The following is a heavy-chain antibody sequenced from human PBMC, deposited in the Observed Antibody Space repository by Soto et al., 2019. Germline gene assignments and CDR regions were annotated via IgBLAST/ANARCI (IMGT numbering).Heavy chain of an antibody. V-gene: IGHV3-15*01. CDR2: IKSKTDGGTT. CDR1: GFTFSNAW. J-gene: IGHJ4*02. CDR3: TTDPLLWFGELSY. D-gene: IGHD3-10*01. Sequence: GGSLRLSCAASGFTFSNAWMSWVRQAPGKGLEWVGRIKSKTDGGTTDYAAPVKGRFTISRDDSKNTLYLQMNSLKTEDTAVYYGTTDPLLWFGELSYWGQGTLVTVSS.